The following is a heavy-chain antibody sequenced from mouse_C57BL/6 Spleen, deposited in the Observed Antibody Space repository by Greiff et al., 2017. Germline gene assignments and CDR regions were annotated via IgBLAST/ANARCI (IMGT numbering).Heavy chain of an antibody. CDR3: ARHGAEGYAMDY. J-gene: IGHJ4*01. D-gene: IGHD1-1*02. Sequence: EVKLQESGGGLVQPGESLKLSCESNEYEFPSHDMSWVRKTPEKRLELVAAINSDGGSTYYPDTMERRFIISRDNTKKTLYLQMSSLRAEDPALYDCARHGAEGYAMDYWGQGTSVTVAS. V-gene: IGHV5-2*01. CDR1: EYEFPSHD. CDR2: INSDGGST.